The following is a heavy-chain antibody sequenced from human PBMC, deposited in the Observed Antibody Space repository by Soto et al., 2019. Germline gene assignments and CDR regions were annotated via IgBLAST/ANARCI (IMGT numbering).Heavy chain of an antibody. J-gene: IGHJ4*02. V-gene: IGHV3-23*01. CDR3: AKKRRSGGDNWYFDS. CDR1: GFIFSSYS. D-gene: IGHD2-21*02. CDR2: ISAFSDSI. Sequence: PGGSLRLSCAASGFIFSSYSMYWVRQAPGKGPEGVAGISAFSDSILYADSVEGRFTISRDNSKNTLYLQLNSLRADDTAVYFCAKKRRSGGDNWYFDSWGQGTPVTVSS.